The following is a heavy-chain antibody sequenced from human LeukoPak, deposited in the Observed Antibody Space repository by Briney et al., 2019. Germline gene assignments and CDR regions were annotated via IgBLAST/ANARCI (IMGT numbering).Heavy chain of an antibody. CDR1: GFTSNSYL. CDR2: IKQDGSEK. V-gene: IGHV3-7*01. Sequence: GGSLRLSCAASGFTSNSYLMSWVRPAPGEGLEGVANIKQDGSEKYYVDSVKGRFTISRDNDKNSLYLQTKSLRAEDTAVYDCARDPTRVGATMGDYWGQGTLVTVSS. J-gene: IGHJ4*02. D-gene: IGHD1-26*01. CDR3: ARDPTRVGATMGDY.